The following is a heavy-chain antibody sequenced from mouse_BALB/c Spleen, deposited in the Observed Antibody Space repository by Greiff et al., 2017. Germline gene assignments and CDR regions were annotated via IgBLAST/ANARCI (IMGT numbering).Heavy chain of an antibody. CDR1: GFTFSDYY. CDR2: ISDGGSYT. CDR3: ARADEELMDY. Sequence: VMLVESGGGLVKPGGSLKLSCAASGFTFSDYYMYWVRQTPEKRLEWVATISDGGSYTYYPDSVKGRFTISRDNAKNNLYLQMSSLKSEDTAMYYCARADEELMDYWGQGTSVTVSS. J-gene: IGHJ4*01. V-gene: IGHV5-4*02.